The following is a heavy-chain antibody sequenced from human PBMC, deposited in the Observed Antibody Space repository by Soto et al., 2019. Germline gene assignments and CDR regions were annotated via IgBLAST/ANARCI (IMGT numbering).Heavy chain of an antibody. CDR3: AKEGTWVAGKLGWFDP. CDR2: ISGSGGST. Sequence: GGSLRLSCAASGFTFSSYAMSWVRQAPGKGLEWVSAISGSGGSTYYADSVKGRFTISRDNSKNTLYLQMNSLRAEDTAVYYCAKEGTWVAGKLGWFDPWGQGTLVTVSS. CDR1: GFTFSSYA. D-gene: IGHD6-19*01. J-gene: IGHJ5*02. V-gene: IGHV3-23*01.